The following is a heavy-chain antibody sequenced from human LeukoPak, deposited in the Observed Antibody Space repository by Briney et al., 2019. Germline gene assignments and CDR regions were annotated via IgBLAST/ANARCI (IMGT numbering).Heavy chain of an antibody. D-gene: IGHD6-6*01. CDR1: GFTFSSYN. Sequence: GGSLRLSCTGFGFTFSSYNMNWVRQAPGKGLEWVSTITSTSTYIAYADSVKGRFTISRDNADNSVYLQMNSLRADDTAIYYCAKERPHGMDVWGQGTSVTVSS. V-gene: IGHV3-21*01. CDR2: ITSTSTYI. J-gene: IGHJ6*02. CDR3: AKERPHGMDV.